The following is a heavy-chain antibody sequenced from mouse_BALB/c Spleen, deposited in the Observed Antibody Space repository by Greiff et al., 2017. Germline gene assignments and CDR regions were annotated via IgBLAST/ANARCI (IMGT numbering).Heavy chain of an antibody. CDR1: GFTFSSFG. CDR3: ARNDGYDYFDY. V-gene: IGHV5-17*02. D-gene: IGHD2-3*01. CDR2: ISSGSSTI. Sequence: EVQRVESGGGLVQPGGSRKLSCAASGFTFSSFGMHWVRQAPEKGLEWVAYISSGSSTIYYADTVKGRFTISRDNPKNTLFLQMTSLRSEDTAMYYCARNDGYDYFDYWGQGTTLTVSS. J-gene: IGHJ2*01.